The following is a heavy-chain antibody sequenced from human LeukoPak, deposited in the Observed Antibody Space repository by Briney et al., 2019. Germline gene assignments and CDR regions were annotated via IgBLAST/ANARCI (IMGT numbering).Heavy chain of an antibody. CDR2: INGSGTST. CDR1: GYSFTGYW. V-gene: IGHV3-74*01. Sequence: GESLKISFKGSGYSFTGYWIGWVRPAPGKGLEWVSIINGSGTSTDYADSVKGRFTISRDNAKNTLYLQLNSLRAEDTAIYYCARSQGPYDYWGQGTLVTVSS. CDR3: ARSQGPYDY. J-gene: IGHJ4*02.